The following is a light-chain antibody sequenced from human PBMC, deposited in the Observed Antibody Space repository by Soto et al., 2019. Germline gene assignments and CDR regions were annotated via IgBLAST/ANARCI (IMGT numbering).Light chain of an antibody. V-gene: IGKV3-20*01. CDR2: AAS. CDR1: QSVSSNY. J-gene: IGKJ1*01. Sequence: EIVLTQSPGTLSLSPGERATLSCRASQSVSSNYLAWYQQNPGQAPRLLIYAASTRATGIPDRFSGTGSGTDFTLTISRLEPEDFAVYYCQQYASSPQTFGQGTKVEIK. CDR3: QQYASSPQT.